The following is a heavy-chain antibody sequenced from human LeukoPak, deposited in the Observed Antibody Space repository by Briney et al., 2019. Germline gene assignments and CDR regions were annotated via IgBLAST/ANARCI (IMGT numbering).Heavy chain of an antibody. CDR2: MNPNSGNT. CDR3: AREKSSGDTYYYYYYYMDV. D-gene: IGHD7-27*01. V-gene: IGHV1-8*01. Sequence: ASVKVSCKASGYTFTSYDINWVRQATGQGLEWMGWMNPNSGNTGYAQKFQGRVTMTRNTSINTAYMELSSLRSEDTAVYYCAREKSSGDTYYYYYYYMDVWGKGTTVTISS. J-gene: IGHJ6*03. CDR1: GYTFTSYD.